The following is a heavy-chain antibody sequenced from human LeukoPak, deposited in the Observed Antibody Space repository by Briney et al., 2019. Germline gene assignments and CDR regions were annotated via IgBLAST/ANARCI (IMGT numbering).Heavy chain of an antibody. CDR3: ARERITIFGVVITIFDY. CDR2: IIPIFGTA. Sequence: SVKVSCKASGGTFSSYAISWVRQAPGQGLEWMGRIIPIFGTANYAQKFQGRVTITTDESTSTAYMELSRLRSEDTAVYYCARERITIFGVVITIFDYWGQGTLVTVSS. J-gene: IGHJ4*02. CDR1: GGTFSSYA. D-gene: IGHD3-3*01. V-gene: IGHV1-69*05.